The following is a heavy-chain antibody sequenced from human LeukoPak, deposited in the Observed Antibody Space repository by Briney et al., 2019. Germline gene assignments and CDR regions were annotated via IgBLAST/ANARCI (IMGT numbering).Heavy chain of an antibody. CDR1: GGTFSSYA. D-gene: IGHD2-15*01. CDR2: IIPIFGIA. Sequence: SVTVSCKASGGTFSSYAISWVRQAPGQGLEWMGRIIPIFGIANYAQKFRGRVTITADKSTSTAYMELSSLRSEDTAVYYCAKSVVVVAWGMDVWGQGTTVTVSS. J-gene: IGHJ6*02. V-gene: IGHV1-69*04. CDR3: AKSVVVVAWGMDV.